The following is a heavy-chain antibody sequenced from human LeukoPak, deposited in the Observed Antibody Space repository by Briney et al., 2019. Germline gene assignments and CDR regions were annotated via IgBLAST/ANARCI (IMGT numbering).Heavy chain of an antibody. CDR1: GYNFGIFG. Sequence: ASVKFSCKASGYNFGIFGISWLGQAPGQGLEWMGWISANNGNTNYAQNLQGRVTMTTDTSTSTAYMELRSLGSDDTAVYYCARVGVVVPAAWFDPWGQGTLVTVSS. J-gene: IGHJ5*02. CDR2: ISANNGNT. D-gene: IGHD2-2*01. V-gene: IGHV1-18*01. CDR3: ARVGVVVPAAWFDP.